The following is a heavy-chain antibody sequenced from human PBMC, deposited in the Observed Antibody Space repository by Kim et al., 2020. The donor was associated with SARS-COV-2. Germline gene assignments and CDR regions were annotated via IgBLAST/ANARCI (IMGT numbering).Heavy chain of an antibody. D-gene: IGHD6-13*01. Sequence: GGSLRLSCAASGFTFSSYAMSWVRQAPGKGLEWVSAISGSGGSTYYADSVKGRFTISRDNSKNTLYLQMNSLRAEDTAVYYCAKESGSSWYRVILTEIYYFDYWGQGTLVTVSS. CDR3: AKESGSSWYRVILTEIYYFDY. J-gene: IGHJ4*02. CDR1: GFTFSSYA. CDR2: ISGSGGST. V-gene: IGHV3-23*01.